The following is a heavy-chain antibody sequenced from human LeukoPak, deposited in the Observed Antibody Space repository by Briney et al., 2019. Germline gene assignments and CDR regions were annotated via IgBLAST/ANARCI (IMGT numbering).Heavy chain of an antibody. CDR1: GFTFGDYY. CDR2: ISSSGSTI. V-gene: IGHV3-11*01. CDR3: AREFILWFGELSQPFDY. Sequence: GGSLRLSCAASGFTFGDYYMSWIRQAPGKGLEWVSYISSSGSTIYYADSVKGRFTISRDNAKNSLYLQMNSLRAEDTAVYYCAREFILWFGELSQPFDYWGQGTLVTVSS. J-gene: IGHJ4*02. D-gene: IGHD3-10*01.